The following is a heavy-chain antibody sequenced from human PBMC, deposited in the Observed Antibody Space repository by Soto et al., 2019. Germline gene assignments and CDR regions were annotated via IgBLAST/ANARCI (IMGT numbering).Heavy chain of an antibody. D-gene: IGHD3-10*01. Sequence: SETLSLTCTVSGGSVSTSTYYWSWIRQPPGKGLEWIGYIYYSGSTNYNPSLKSRLTISVDTSKNQFSLKLTSVTAADTAVYYCARGLVRGVHYYYYGLDVWGQGTTVTVSS. CDR3: ARGLVRGVHYYYYGLDV. CDR2: IYYSGST. J-gene: IGHJ6*02. CDR1: GGSVSTSTYY. V-gene: IGHV4-61*01.